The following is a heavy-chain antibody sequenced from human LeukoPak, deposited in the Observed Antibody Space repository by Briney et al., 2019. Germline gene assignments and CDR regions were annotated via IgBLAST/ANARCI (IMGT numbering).Heavy chain of an antibody. J-gene: IGHJ5*02. V-gene: IGHV4-39*01. CDR1: GGSIRRSKYY. CDR2: IYSSGST. Sequence: SETLSLTCTVSGGSIRRSKYYWGWIRQPPGKGLEWIGSIYSSGSTYFNLSLKSRVMISVDTSNNQLSLKLSSVTAADTAVYYCARQWVLQRGTNRFDPWGQGTLVTVSS. CDR3: ARQWVLQRGTNRFDP. D-gene: IGHD2-8*01.